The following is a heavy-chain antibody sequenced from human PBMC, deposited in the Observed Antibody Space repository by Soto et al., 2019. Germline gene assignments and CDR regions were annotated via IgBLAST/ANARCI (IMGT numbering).Heavy chain of an antibody. CDR2: ISPYSGNT. Sequence: QVQLVQSGDEVRKPGSSVKVSCKASGYIFFNYGIAWVRQAPGQGLEWMGWISPYSGNTHYASKVQGRITMTTDTATSTAYMDLWSLTSEPPAVYYCARVDMYVTPTPQDVWGQGTTVTVSS. D-gene: IGHD5-12*01. CDR3: ARVDMYVTPTPQDV. CDR1: GYIFFNYG. J-gene: IGHJ6*02. V-gene: IGHV1-18*01.